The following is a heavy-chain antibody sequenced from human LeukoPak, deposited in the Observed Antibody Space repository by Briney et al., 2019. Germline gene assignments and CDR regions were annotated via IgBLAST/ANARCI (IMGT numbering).Heavy chain of an antibody. CDR2: IDSHGTST. J-gene: IGHJ4*02. CDR1: GFTFNSHW. CDR3: VREGYGPGNYPFDY. Sequence: GGSLRLSCAASGFTFNSHWMHWVRQAPGKGLVWVSRIDSHGTSTIDADSVQGGFTVSRDNSKNTLYLQMNSLTVEDTAVYYCVREGYGPGNYPFDYWGQGTLVTVSS. D-gene: IGHD3-10*01. V-gene: IGHV3-74*01.